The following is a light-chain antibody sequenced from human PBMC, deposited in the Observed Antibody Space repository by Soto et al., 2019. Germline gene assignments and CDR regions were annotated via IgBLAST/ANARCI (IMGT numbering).Light chain of an antibody. V-gene: IGLV2-14*03. Sequence: QSVLTQPASVSGSPGQSITISCTGTSSDVGAYNSVSWYQQHPDKAPKLIIFSVSYRSSGVSDRFSGSKSDNTASLTISGLRTEDEADYYCSSSTSSSTYLFGTGTKLTVL. CDR1: SSDVGAYNS. J-gene: IGLJ1*01. CDR2: SVS. CDR3: SSSTSSSTYL.